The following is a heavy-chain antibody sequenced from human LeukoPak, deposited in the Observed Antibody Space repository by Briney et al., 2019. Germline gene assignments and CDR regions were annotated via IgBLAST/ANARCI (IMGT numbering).Heavy chain of an antibody. V-gene: IGHV3-23*01. CDR1: GFTFSNYG. D-gene: IGHD7-27*01. CDR3: AKGGSSHLGYFDY. CDR2: ISSSGGST. Sequence: GGSLRLSCAASGFTFSNYGMSWVRQAPGKGLEWVSSISSSGGSTYYADSVKGRFTISRDNSKNTLYLQMNSLRAEDSAVYYCAKGGSSHLGYFDYWNQGTLVTVSS. J-gene: IGHJ4*02.